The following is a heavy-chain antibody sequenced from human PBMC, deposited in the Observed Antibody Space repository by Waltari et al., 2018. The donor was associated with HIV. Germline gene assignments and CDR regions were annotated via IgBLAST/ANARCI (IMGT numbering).Heavy chain of an antibody. Sequence: DVQVEQSGGALVQPGRSLRLSCRTSGFRFGDYAMSWLRQAPVKGLQWISFIRSNSYGGTTEYAASVKLRFTISRDDSKGIAYLQMTSGRLDDTAVYFCAAMRDLGYYFGYWGQGTPVTVSS. CDR2: IRSNSYGGTT. V-gene: IGHV3-49*03. J-gene: IGHJ4*02. CDR1: GFRFGDYA. CDR3: AAMRDLGYYFGY. D-gene: IGHD6-13*01.